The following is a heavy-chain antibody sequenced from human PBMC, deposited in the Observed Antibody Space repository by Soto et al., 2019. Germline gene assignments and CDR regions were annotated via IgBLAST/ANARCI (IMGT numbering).Heavy chain of an antibody. J-gene: IGHJ5*01. D-gene: IGHD1-7*01. V-gene: IGHV3-21*01. CDR3: AREPPSGTTLYWFDS. CDR1: GFTFSSVS. CDR2: ISSSGSFV. Sequence: GLLRLSCAAYGFTFSSVSIGWVRQAPGKGLEWVASISSSGSFVNYADSVKGRFTISRDDAKNSLYLQMRSLKDEDTAVYYCAREPPSGTTLYWFDSWGQGTLVTVYS.